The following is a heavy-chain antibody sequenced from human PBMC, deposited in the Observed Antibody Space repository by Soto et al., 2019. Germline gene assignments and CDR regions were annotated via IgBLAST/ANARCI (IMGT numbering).Heavy chain of an antibody. D-gene: IGHD3-10*02. CDR2: INPKFGDT. Sequence: QVQLVQSGAEVKEPGDSVRVSCEASGYTFTAYYIHWVRRAPGQGLELMGWINPKFGDTTYAQDFQGRVSMTRDMSISTVCMELSRLTSDDTAIYYCARNMDYYYGRGSGNGHGVWGQGTTVTVFS. V-gene: IGHV1-2*02. CDR3: ARNMDYYYGRGSGNGHGV. CDR1: GYTFTAYY. J-gene: IGHJ6*02.